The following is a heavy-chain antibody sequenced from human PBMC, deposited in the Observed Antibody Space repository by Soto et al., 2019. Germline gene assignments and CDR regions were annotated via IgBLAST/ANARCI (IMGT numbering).Heavy chain of an antibody. V-gene: IGHV3-23*01. CDR3: AKGGFTVTSVYFFDY. CDR1: GFTFSNYI. Sequence: GGSLRLSCAASGFTFSNYIMNWVLQAPWKGLEWVTAISGSGGSAYHADSVKGRFTIFRDNSKNTLFLQMDSLRAEDTAVYYCAKGGFTVTSVYFFDYWGQGTLVTVSS. CDR2: ISGSGGSA. J-gene: IGHJ4*02. D-gene: IGHD4-17*01.